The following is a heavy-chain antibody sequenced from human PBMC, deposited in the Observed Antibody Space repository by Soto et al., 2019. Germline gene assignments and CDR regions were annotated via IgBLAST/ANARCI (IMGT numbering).Heavy chain of an antibody. CDR3: AILGAYSKALDS. CDR1: DGSLSPNY. J-gene: IGHJ4*02. D-gene: IGHD3-16*01. V-gene: IGHV4-59*08. Sequence: PSETLSLTCSVSDGSLSPNYWSWIRQPPGKGLEWIGYIYYAGTTTYNPSLKSRVSISVDTSKNEVSLTLTSVTAADTAVYYCAILGAYSKALDSWAQESLLTCSS. CDR2: IYYAGTT.